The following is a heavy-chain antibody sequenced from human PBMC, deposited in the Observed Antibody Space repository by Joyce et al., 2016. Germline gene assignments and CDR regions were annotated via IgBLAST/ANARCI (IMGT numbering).Heavy chain of an antibody. D-gene: IGHD6-13*01. V-gene: IGHV3-21*01. CDR3: GRVDPTEQPIDY. CDR1: GFAFSTYT. Sequence: EVQLVESGGGLVKPGGSLRLSCAASGFAFSTYTMSWVRQAPGKGLEWVSSIRDNSRFIYYADSLKGRFTISRDNAKISLYLKMNSLRAEDTAVYYCGRVDPTEQPIDYWGQGTLVTVSS. J-gene: IGHJ4*02. CDR2: IRDNSRFI.